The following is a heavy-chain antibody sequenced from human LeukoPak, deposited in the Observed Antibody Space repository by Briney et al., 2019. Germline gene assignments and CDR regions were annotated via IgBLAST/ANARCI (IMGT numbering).Heavy chain of an antibody. CDR3: AKVPGAQGGGVGAPRFDP. CDR1: GFTFSSYA. J-gene: IGHJ5*02. Sequence: GGSLRLSCAASGFTFSSYAMSWVRQAPGKGLEWVSAISGSGGSTYYADSVKGRFTISRDNSKNTLYLQMNSLRAEDTAVYYCAKVPGAQGGGVGAPRFDPWGQGTLVTVSS. CDR2: ISGSGGST. V-gene: IGHV3-23*01. D-gene: IGHD1-26*01.